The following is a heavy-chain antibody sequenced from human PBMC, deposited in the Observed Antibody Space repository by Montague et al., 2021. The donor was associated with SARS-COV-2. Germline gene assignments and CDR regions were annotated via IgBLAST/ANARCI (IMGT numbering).Heavy chain of an antibody. D-gene: IGHD1-26*01. CDR1: GGSITNYY. CDR2: IYYSATT. V-gene: IGHV4-59*12. CDR3: ARLRRGTYYVSFDP. Sequence: SETLSLTCTVSGGSITNYYWTWIRQSPGRGLEWIGYIYYSATTNYNPSLKSGVTMSIDTSKNQFSLSLSSVTAAASAVYYCARLRRGTYYVSFDPWGQGALVSVSS. J-gene: IGHJ5*02.